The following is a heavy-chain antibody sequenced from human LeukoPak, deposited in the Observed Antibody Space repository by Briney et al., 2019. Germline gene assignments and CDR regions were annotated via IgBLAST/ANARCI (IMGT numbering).Heavy chain of an antibody. D-gene: IGHD3-9*01. Sequence: GGSLRLSCAASGFTFNISAMSWVRQAPGKGLECVSPISGSGGSTYYADSVKGRFTISRDNSKNTLYLQMNNLRAEDTAIYYCAKAANYDILTGYYLDYWGQGTLVTVSS. V-gene: IGHV3-23*01. CDR1: GFTFNISA. CDR2: ISGSGGST. CDR3: AKAANYDILTGYYLDY. J-gene: IGHJ4*02.